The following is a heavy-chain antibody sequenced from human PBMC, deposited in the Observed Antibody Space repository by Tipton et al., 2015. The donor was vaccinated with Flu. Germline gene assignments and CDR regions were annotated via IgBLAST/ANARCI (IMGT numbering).Heavy chain of an antibody. Sequence: SLRLSCAASGFIFSTYWMHWVRQAPGKGLEWVARISKDGNSITYADSVRGRFSMSRDNPNDTLYLQMNSLRAEDTAVYYCARDGPEWNYFAYMDVWGKGIKVTVSS. D-gene: IGHD3-3*01. V-gene: IGHV3-74*01. CDR2: ISKDGNSI. CDR3: ARDGPEWNYFAYMDV. J-gene: IGHJ6*03. CDR1: GFIFSTYW.